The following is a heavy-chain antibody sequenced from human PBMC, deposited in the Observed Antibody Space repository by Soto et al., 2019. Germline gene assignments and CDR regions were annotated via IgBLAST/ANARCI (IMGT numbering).Heavy chain of an antibody. D-gene: IGHD3-16*01. CDR2: ISSNGGST. V-gene: IGHV3-64D*06. CDR3: VTDVGATVEELLGMEAFDI. CDR1: GFTFSSYA. Sequence: GGSLRLSCSASGFTFSSYAMHWVRQAPGKGLEYVSAISSNGGSTYYADSVKGRFTISRDNSNNTLYLQMSSLRAEDTSVYYCVTDVGATVEELLGMEAFDIWGQGTMVTVSS. J-gene: IGHJ3*02.